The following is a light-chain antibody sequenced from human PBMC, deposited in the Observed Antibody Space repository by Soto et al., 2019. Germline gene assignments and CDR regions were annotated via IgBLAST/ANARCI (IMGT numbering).Light chain of an antibody. V-gene: IGKV1-39*01. J-gene: IGKJ4*01. CDR3: QQSYGTPLT. CDR2: ATS. Sequence: DIPMTQSPASLSASVGDRVTITCRASRSIIRYLNWYQQKPGQAPKFLIFATSTLYSGVPSRFSGSGSGTDFTLTISSLQPEDFATYYCQQSYGTPLTFGGGTRVEI. CDR1: RSIIRY.